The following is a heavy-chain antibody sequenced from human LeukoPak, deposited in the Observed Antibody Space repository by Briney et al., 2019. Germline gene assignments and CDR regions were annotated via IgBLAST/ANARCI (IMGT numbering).Heavy chain of an antibody. D-gene: IGHD6-13*01. J-gene: IGHJ1*01. CDR1: GFTFSDHW. Sequence: GGSLRLSCAASGFTFSDHWMSWVRQAPGKGLEWVANIKEDGSEISYVHSVKGRFTISRDNARNSLYLQMNSLRDEDTAVYSCAREKYVAGEFFQHWGQGTLVTVSS. CDR3: AREKYVAGEFFQH. CDR2: IKEDGSEI. V-gene: IGHV3-7*01.